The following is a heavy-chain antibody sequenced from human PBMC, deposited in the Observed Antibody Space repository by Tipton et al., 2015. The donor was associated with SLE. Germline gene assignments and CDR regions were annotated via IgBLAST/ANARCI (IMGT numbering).Heavy chain of an antibody. CDR3: ARDRGISSSLGGHYYMDV. D-gene: IGHD6-6*01. CDR2: IYYSGST. V-gene: IGHV4-39*07. CDR1: GGSISGSSYY. Sequence: TLSLTCTVSGGSISGSSYYWGWIRQPPGKGLEWIGSIYYSGSTYYNPSLKSRVTISVDTSKNQFSLKLSSVTAADTAVYYCARDRGISSSLGGHYYMDVWGKGTTVTVSS. J-gene: IGHJ6*03.